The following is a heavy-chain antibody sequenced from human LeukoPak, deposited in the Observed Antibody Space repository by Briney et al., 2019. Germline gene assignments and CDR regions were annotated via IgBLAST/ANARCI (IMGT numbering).Heavy chain of an antibody. V-gene: IGHV1-2*02. D-gene: IGHD2-2*01. CDR1: GYTFTGYY. CDR3: ARDPLECTSCYDDYYYYYGMDV. CDR2: INPNSGGT. Sequence: ASVKVSCKASGYTFTGYYMHWVRQAPGQGLEWMGWINPNSGGTNYAQKFQGRVTMTRDTSISTAYMELSRLRSDDTAVYYCARDPLECTSCYDDYYYYYGMDVWGQGTTVTVSS. J-gene: IGHJ6*02.